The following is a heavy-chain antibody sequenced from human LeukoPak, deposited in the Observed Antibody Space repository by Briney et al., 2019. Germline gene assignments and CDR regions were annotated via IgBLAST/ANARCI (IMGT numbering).Heavy chain of an antibody. CDR3: ARALGKATALDY. Sequence: GGSLRLSCATSGFTFSSYGMHWVRQAPGKGLEWVAVISYDGSNKYYADSVKGRFTISRDNSKNTLYLQMNSLRAEDTAVYYCARALGKATALDYWGQGTLVTVSS. CDR2: ISYDGSNK. CDR1: GFTFSSYG. D-gene: IGHD1-1*01. V-gene: IGHV3-30*19. J-gene: IGHJ4*02.